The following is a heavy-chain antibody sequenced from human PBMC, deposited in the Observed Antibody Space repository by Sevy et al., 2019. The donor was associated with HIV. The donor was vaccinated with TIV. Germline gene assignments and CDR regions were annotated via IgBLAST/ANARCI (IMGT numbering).Heavy chain of an antibody. CDR2: INQDGSEK. CDR3: ARLKLHYDPYYFDL. V-gene: IGHV3-7*01. Sequence: GGSLRLSCAASRFTFSSYWMSWVRQAPGKGLEWVANINQDGSEKYHLDSVKGRFTISRDNAKNSLYLQMNSLRAEDSSVYYCARLKLHYDPYYFDLWGQGTLVTVSS. J-gene: IGHJ4*02. CDR1: RFTFSSYW. D-gene: IGHD3-16*01.